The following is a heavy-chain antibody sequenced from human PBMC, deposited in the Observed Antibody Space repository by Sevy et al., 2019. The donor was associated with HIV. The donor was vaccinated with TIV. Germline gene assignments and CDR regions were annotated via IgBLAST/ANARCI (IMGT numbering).Heavy chain of an antibody. V-gene: IGHV3-66*01. D-gene: IGHD3-22*01. CDR1: GFTVSGNY. CDR2: IDSGGST. Sequence: GESLKISCEASGFTVSGNYMAWVRLAPGKGLEWVSLIDSGGSTYYADSVKGRFTISRDNAKNTLYLQMNPLRAEDTAVYFCARDRYYDASGYYYYYYGMDVWGQWTTVTVSS. CDR3: ARDRYYDASGYYYYYYGMDV. J-gene: IGHJ6*02.